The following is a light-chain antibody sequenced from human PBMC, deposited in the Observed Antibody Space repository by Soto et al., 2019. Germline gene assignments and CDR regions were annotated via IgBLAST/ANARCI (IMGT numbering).Light chain of an antibody. CDR2: RNN. V-gene: IGLV1-47*01. Sequence: VLTQPPSASGTPGQRLTISCSGSSSNIGSNYVFWYQQLPGTAPKVLIYRNNRRPSGVSDRFSGSKIGTSASLAISGLRFEDEADYYCAAWDESLNGLYVFGSGTKVTVL. CDR3: AAWDESLNGLYV. J-gene: IGLJ1*01. CDR1: SSNIGSNY.